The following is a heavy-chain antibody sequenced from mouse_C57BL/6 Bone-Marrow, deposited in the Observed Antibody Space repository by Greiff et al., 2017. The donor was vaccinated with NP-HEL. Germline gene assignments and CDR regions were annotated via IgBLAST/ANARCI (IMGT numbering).Heavy chain of an antibody. CDR2: INPYNGGT. Sequence: VQLQQSGPVLVKPGASVKMSCKASGYTFTDYYMNWVKQSHGKSLEWIGVINPYNGGTSYNQKFKGKATLTVDKSSSTACMELNSLTSDDSAVYYGARPTVFDYWGQGTTLTGSS. V-gene: IGHV1-19*01. CDR3: ARPTVFDY. CDR1: GYTFTDYY. J-gene: IGHJ2*01.